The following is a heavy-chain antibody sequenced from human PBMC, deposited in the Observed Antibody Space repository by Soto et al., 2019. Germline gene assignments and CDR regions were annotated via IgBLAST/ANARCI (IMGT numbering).Heavy chain of an antibody. D-gene: IGHD3-10*01. CDR2: ISGSGSST. J-gene: IGHJ5*02. V-gene: IGHV3-23*01. CDR1: GLTFSSYA. Sequence: EVQLLESGGGLVQPGGSLRLSCAASGLTFSSYAMSWVRQAPWKGLEWVSTISGSGSSTYYADSVKGRFTISRDDSKNTLYLQMNSLRAEDTAVYYCAKDHSYYASGSFPWGQGTLVTVSS. CDR3: AKDHSYYASGSFP.